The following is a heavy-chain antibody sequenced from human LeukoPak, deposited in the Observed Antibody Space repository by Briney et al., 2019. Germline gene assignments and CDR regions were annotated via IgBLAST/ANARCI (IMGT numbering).Heavy chain of an antibody. CDR1: GYTFTRYD. CDR3: AMSPTPSLRSPPDY. D-gene: IGHD4-17*01. J-gene: IGHJ4*02. Sequence: ASVKVSCKASGYTFTRYDINWVRQATGQGLEWMGWMNTKSGNTGHAQKFQGRVTITRDTSISTVYMELSSLRAEDTAVYYCAMSPTPSLRSPPDYWGQGTLVTVSS. V-gene: IGHV1-8*03. CDR2: MNTKSGNT.